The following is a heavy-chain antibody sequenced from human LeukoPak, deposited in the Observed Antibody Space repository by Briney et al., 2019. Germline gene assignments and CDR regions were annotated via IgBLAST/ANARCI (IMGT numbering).Heavy chain of an antibody. CDR2: IRRDGSDR. D-gene: IGHD2-15*01. V-gene: IGHV3-7*01. CDR3: ARDRDCGDGGCYPHFDY. Sequence: GGSLRLSCAASGFTFSSTWMSWVRQSPGKGLEWVANIRRDGSDRYYIDSVRGRFTISRDNAKNSLSLQMNSLRVEDTAVYYCARDRDCGDGGCYPHFDYWGPRVQVTVSS. J-gene: IGHJ4*02. CDR1: GFTFSSTW.